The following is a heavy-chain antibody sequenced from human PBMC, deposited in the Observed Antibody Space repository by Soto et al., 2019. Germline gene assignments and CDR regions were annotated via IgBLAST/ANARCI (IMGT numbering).Heavy chain of an antibody. CDR2: INPNSGGT. D-gene: IGHD2-2*01. Sequence: ASVKVSCKASGYTFTGYYMHWVRQAPGQGLEWMGWINPNSGGTNYAQKFQGWVTMTRDTSISTAYMELSRLRSNDTAVYYCARQESTSLYYYYGMDVWGQGTTVTVSS. CDR3: ARQESTSLYYYYGMDV. V-gene: IGHV1-2*04. J-gene: IGHJ6*02. CDR1: GYTFTGYY.